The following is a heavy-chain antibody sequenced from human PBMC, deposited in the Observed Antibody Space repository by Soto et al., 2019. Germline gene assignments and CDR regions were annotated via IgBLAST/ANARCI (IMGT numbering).Heavy chain of an antibody. J-gene: IGHJ4*02. CDR3: ARDRAYNWNYDYFDY. D-gene: IGHD1-7*01. V-gene: IGHV4-4*07. CDR1: GGSISSYY. CDR2: IYTSGST. Sequence: PSETLSLTCTVYGGSISSYYWSWIRQPAGKGLEWIGRIYTSGSTNYNPSLKSRVTMSVDTSKNQFSLKLSSVTAADTAVYYCARDRAYNWNYDYFDYWGQGTLVTVS.